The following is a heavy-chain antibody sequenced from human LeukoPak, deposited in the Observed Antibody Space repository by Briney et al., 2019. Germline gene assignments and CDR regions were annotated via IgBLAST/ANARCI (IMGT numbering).Heavy chain of an antibody. CDR2: ISYDGSNK. J-gene: IGHJ3*02. V-gene: IGHV3-30*18. CDR3: ANLLRYFDWPSGGAFDI. D-gene: IGHD3-9*01. Sequence: PGRSLRLSCAASGFTFSSYGMHWVRQAPGKGLEWVAVISYDGSNKYYADSVKGRFTISRDNSKNTLYLQMNSLRAEDTAVYYCANLLRYFDWPSGGAFDIWGQGTMVTVSS. CDR1: GFTFSSYG.